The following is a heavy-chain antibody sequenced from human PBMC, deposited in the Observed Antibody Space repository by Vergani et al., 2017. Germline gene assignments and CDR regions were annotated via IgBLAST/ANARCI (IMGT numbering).Heavy chain of an antibody. CDR1: GGSVSSGNYY. Sequence: QVQLQESGPGLVKPSETLSLTCTVSGGSVSSGNYYWTWLRQPAGKGLQWIGYLFYGGSTNYNPSLKSRVTISVDTSKNQFSLKLSSVTAADTAVYYCAKGYCSGGSCYSYAFDIWGQGTMVTVSS. J-gene: IGHJ3*02. CDR3: AKGYCSGGSCYSYAFDI. D-gene: IGHD2-15*01. CDR2: LFYGGST. V-gene: IGHV4-61*10.